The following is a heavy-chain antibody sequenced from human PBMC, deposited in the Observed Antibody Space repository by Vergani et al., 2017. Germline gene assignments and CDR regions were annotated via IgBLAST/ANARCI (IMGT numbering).Heavy chain of an antibody. CDR3: ARXTPGVVLKGPYYYGMDV. Sequence: QVQLQQWGAGLLKPSETLSLTCAVYGGSFSGYYWSWIRQPPGKGLEWIGEINHSGSTNYNPSLKSRVTISVDTSKNQFSLKLSSVTAADTAVYYCARXTPGVVLKGPYYYGMDVWGQGTTVTVSS. CDR2: INHSGST. J-gene: IGHJ6*02. CDR1: GGSFSGYY. V-gene: IGHV4-34*01. D-gene: IGHD2-8*01.